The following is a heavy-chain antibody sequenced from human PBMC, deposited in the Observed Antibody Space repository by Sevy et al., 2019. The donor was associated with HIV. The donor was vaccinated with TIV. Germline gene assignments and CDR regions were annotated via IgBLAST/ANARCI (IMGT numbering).Heavy chain of an antibody. Sequence: GGSLRLSCAASGFTFSSYWMHWVRQAPGKGLVWVSRINSDGSNTSYADSVKGRFTISRDNAKNTLYLQMNSLRAEDTAVYYCARGYCSSTSCSPFDYWGQGTLVTVSS. D-gene: IGHD2-2*01. CDR1: GFTFSSYW. CDR2: INSDGSNT. CDR3: ARGYCSSTSCSPFDY. J-gene: IGHJ4*02. V-gene: IGHV3-74*01.